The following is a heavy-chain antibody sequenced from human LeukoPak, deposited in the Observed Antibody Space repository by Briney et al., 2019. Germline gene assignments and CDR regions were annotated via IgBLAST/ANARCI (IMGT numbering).Heavy chain of an antibody. J-gene: IGHJ4*02. CDR3: ARQVLPIFGVVIIPVLPSGFDY. D-gene: IGHD3-3*01. V-gene: IGHV4-34*01. CDR1: GGSFSGYY. CDR2: INHSGST. Sequence: SETLSLTCAVYGGSFSGYYWSWIRQPPGKGLEWIGEINHSGSTNYNPSLKSRVTISVDTSKNQFSLKLSSVTAADTAVYYCARQVLPIFGVVIIPVLPSGFDYWGQGTLVTVSS.